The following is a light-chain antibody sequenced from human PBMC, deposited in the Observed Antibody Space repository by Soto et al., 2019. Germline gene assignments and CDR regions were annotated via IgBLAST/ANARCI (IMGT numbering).Light chain of an antibody. CDR1: QSVDDN. V-gene: IGKV3-15*01. CDR3: QQYGSSPSL. J-gene: IGKJ1*01. CDR2: GAS. Sequence: IVMTQSPATLSVSPGERATLSCRASQSVDDNLAWYQQKPGQAPRLLTYGASTRATGIPARFSGSGSGTEFTLTISGLQSEDFAVYYCQQYGSSPSLFGQGTKVDIK.